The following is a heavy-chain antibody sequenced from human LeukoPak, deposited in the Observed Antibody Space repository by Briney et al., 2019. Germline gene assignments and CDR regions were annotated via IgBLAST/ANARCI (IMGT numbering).Heavy chain of an antibody. J-gene: IGHJ3*02. V-gene: IGHV4-4*07. Sequence: PSETLSLTCTVSGGSISSYYWSWIRQPAGKGLEWIGRIYTRGSTNYNPSLKSRVTMSVDTSKNQFSLKLSSVTAADTAVYYCARVGYDSSGYYYYAFDIWGQGTMVTVSS. CDR2: IYTRGST. D-gene: IGHD3-22*01. CDR1: GGSISSYY. CDR3: ARVGYDSSGYYYYAFDI.